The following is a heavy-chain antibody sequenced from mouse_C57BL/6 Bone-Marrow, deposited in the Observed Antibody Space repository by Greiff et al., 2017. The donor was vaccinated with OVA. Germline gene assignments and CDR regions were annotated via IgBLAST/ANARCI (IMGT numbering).Heavy chain of an antibody. V-gene: IGHV1-9*01. CDR3: ARPFPFITTVKGNAMDY. Sequence: VQLQQSGAELMKPGASVKLSCKATGYTFTGYWIAWVKQRPGHGLEWIGEILPGSGSTNYNEKFKGKATFTADTSSNTAYMQHSSLTTEDSAIYYCARPFPFITTVKGNAMDYWGQGTSVTVSS. CDR1: GYTFTGYW. CDR2: ILPGSGST. J-gene: IGHJ4*01. D-gene: IGHD1-1*01.